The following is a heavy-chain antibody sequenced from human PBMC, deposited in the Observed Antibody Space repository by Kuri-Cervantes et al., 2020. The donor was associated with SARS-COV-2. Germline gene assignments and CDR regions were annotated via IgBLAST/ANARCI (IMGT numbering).Heavy chain of an antibody. CDR2: IHYSGST. Sequence: GSLRLSCTVSGGSISSYYWSWMRQPPGKGLEWIGNIHYSGSTNYNPSLKSRVTISVDTSKNQLSLRLSSVTAADTAVYYCARGANYDYVWGSYRYGPKIRKPFDYWGQGTLVTVSS. CDR3: ARGANYDYVWGSYRYGPKIRKPFDY. J-gene: IGHJ4*02. D-gene: IGHD3-16*02. V-gene: IGHV4-59*01. CDR1: GGSISSYY.